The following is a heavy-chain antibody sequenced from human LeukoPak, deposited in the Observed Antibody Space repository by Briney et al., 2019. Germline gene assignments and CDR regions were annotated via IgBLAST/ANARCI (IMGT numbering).Heavy chain of an antibody. J-gene: IGHJ4*02. CDR3: ARMSIAVAGPSSY. CDR1: GYTFTGYY. V-gene: IGHV1-2*02. D-gene: IGHD6-19*01. Sequence: ASVKVSCKASGYTFTGYYMHWVRQAPGQGLEWMGWINPNSGGTNYAQKFQGRVTMTRDTSISTAYMELSRLRSDDTAVYYCARMSIAVAGPSSYWGQGTLVTVSS. CDR2: INPNSGGT.